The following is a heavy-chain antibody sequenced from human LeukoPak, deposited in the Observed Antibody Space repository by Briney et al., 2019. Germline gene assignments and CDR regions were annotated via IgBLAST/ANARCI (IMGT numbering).Heavy chain of an antibody. CDR1: GGSISSGGYY. Sequence: KTSQTLSLTCTVSGGSISSGGYYWSWIRQHPGKGLEWIGYIYYSGSTYYNPSLKSRVTISVDTSKNQFSLKLSSVTAADTAVYYCATYYYGSDTFDPWGQGTLVTVSS. V-gene: IGHV4-31*03. CDR2: IYYSGST. J-gene: IGHJ5*02. D-gene: IGHD3-10*01. CDR3: ATYYYGSDTFDP.